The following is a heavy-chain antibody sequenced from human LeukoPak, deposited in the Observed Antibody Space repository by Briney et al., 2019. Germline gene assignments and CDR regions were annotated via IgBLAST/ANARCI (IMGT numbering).Heavy chain of an antibody. Sequence: SETLSLTCTVSGGSISSHYWSWIRQPPGKGLEWIGYIYYSGSTNYNPSLKSRVTISVDTSKNQFSLKLSSVTAADTAVYYCAREGGDWNYDRYYYYYMDVWGKGTTVTVSS. CDR3: AREGGDWNYDRYYYYYMDV. CDR2: IYYSGST. CDR1: GGSISSHY. J-gene: IGHJ6*03. V-gene: IGHV4-59*11. D-gene: IGHD1-7*01.